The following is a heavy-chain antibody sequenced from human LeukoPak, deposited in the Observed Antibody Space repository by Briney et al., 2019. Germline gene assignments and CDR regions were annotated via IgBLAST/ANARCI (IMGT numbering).Heavy chain of an antibody. CDR3: ARDPHYYDSSGTLGY. Sequence: ASVKVSCKASGYTFTGYYMHWVRQAPGQGLEWMGWINPNSGGTNYAQKFQGRVTMTRDTSISTAYMELSRLRSDDTAVYYRARDPHYYDSSGTLGYWGQGTLVTVSS. D-gene: IGHD3-22*01. CDR2: INPNSGGT. J-gene: IGHJ4*02. V-gene: IGHV1-2*02. CDR1: GYTFTGYY.